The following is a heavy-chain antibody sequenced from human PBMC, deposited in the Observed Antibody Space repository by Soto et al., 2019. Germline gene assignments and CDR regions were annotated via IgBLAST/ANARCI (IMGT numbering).Heavy chain of an antibody. D-gene: IGHD2-21*02. V-gene: IGHV1-69*06. CDR1: GGTFSSYA. J-gene: IGHJ5*02. CDR3: ARDPVVTAKFPNWFDP. CDR2: IIPIFGTA. Sequence: QVQLVQSGAEVKKPGSSVKVSCKASGGTFSSYAISWVRQAPGQGLEWMGGIIPIFGTANYAQKFQGRVTITADKSTSTAYMELSSLRSEDTAVYYCARDPVVTAKFPNWFDPWGQGTLVTVSS.